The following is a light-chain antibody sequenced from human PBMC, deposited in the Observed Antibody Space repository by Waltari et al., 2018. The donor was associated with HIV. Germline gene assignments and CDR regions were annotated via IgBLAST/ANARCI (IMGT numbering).Light chain of an antibody. CDR2: RNN. J-gene: IGLJ3*02. Sequence: QAGLTQPPSVSKGLRQTATLTCTGNNNNVGFQGAAWLQQRPGQPPKLLSYRNNNRPSGISERFSASRSGNTASLTIAGLQPEDEADYYCSAWDSSLNVWMFGGGTKLTVL. CDR3: SAWDSSLNVWM. V-gene: IGLV10-54*04. CDR1: NNNVGFQG.